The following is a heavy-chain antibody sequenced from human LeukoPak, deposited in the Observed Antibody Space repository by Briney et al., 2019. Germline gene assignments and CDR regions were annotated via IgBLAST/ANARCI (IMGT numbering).Heavy chain of an antibody. Sequence: GGSLRFSCAASGFRFSRYSMNWVRQAPGKGLEWVSSIGVGSSNYTYYADSVKGRFTISRDNSKNTLYLQMNSLRAEDTAVYYCAKEAGYSGYDYPDYWGQGTLVTVSS. J-gene: IGHJ4*02. CDR2: IGVGSSNYT. CDR1: GFRFSRYS. CDR3: AKEAGYSGYDYPDY. D-gene: IGHD5-12*01. V-gene: IGHV3-21*04.